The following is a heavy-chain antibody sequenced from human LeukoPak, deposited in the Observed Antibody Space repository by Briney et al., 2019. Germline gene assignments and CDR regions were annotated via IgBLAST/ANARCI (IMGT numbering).Heavy chain of an antibody. CDR2: ISSSSSYI. Sequence: GGSLRLSCAASGFTVSSNYMSWVRQAPGKGLEWVSSISSSSSYIYYADSVKGRFTISRDNAKNSLYLQMNSLRAEDTAVYYCARCDYSRGSDHDLQIGEYFHHWGQGTLVTVSS. CDR1: GFTVSSNY. V-gene: IGHV3-21*01. D-gene: IGHD3/OR15-3a*01. J-gene: IGHJ1*01. CDR3: ARCDYSRGSDHDLQIGEYFHH.